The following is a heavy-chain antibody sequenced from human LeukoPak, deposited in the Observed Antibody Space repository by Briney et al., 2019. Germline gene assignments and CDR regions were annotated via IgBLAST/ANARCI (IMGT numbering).Heavy chain of an antibody. D-gene: IGHD3-16*01. CDR2: ISANGGRT. CDR3: GKDPDGDYVGAFDI. V-gene: IGHV3-23*01. J-gene: IGHJ3*02. Sequence: GGSLRLSCAASGFTFSNYAMSWVRQAPGKGLEWVSSISANGGRTYYADSVKGRFTISRDKFKNILYLQMSSLRADDTALYYCGKDPDGDYVGAFDISGHGTMVTVSS. CDR1: GFTFSNYA.